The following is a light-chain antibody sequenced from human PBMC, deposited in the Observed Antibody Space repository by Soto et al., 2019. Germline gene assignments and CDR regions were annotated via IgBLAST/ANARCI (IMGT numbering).Light chain of an antibody. Sequence: QSALTQPASVSGSPGQAITISCTGTSSDVGGYTYVSWYQQHPGKAPKFIIYDVSNRPSGVSNRFSGSKSGNTASLTISGLQAEFEADYYCSSYTTSNTRQIVFGTGTKVTVL. CDR3: SSYTTSNTRQIV. CDR1: SSDVGGYTY. CDR2: DVS. J-gene: IGLJ1*01. V-gene: IGLV2-14*01.